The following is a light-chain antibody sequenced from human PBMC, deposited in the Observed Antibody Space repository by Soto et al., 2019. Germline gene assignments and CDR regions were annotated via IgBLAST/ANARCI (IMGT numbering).Light chain of an antibody. CDR3: QQYNNWPRAT. CDR1: QSISSN. V-gene: IGKV3-15*01. Sequence: IVMTQSPATLSLSPGERATLSCRASQSISSNLAWYQQKPGQAPRLLMFRTSSRATGFPARFSGSGSGTEFNLTISSLQSEDFGVYYCQQYNNWPRATFGGGTKVDIK. CDR2: RTS. J-gene: IGKJ4*01.